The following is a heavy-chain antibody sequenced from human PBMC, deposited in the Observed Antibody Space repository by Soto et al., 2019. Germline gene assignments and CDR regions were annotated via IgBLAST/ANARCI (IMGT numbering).Heavy chain of an antibody. V-gene: IGHV1-69*01. D-gene: IGHD3-22*01. Sequence: QVQLVQSGAEVKKPGSSVKVSCKASGGTFSSYAISWVRQAPGQGLEWMGGIIPIFGTANYAQKFQGRVTITADESKSTAYMEVSSLRSEDTSVYYCARDGGNYDSSGYYYSFADYWGQGTLVTVSS. J-gene: IGHJ4*02. CDR3: ARDGGNYDSSGYYYSFADY. CDR1: GGTFSSYA. CDR2: IIPIFGTA.